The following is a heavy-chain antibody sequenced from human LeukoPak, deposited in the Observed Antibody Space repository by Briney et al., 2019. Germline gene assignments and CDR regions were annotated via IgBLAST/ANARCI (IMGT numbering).Heavy chain of an antibody. V-gene: IGHV1-2*02. CDR3: ARVDRGYSYAFHY. CDR1: GYTFTGYY. J-gene: IGHJ4*02. D-gene: IGHD5-18*01. Sequence: ASVKVSCKASGYTFTGYYMHWVRQAPGQGLEWMGWINPNSGGTNYAQKLQGRVTMTTDTSTSTAYMELRSLRSDDTAVYYCARVDRGYSYAFHYWGQGTLVTVSS. CDR2: INPNSGGT.